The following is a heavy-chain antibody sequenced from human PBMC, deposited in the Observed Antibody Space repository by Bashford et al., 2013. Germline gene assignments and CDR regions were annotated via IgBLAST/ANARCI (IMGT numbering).Heavy chain of an antibody. CDR1: GYTFTDYY. J-gene: IGHJ4*02. V-gene: IGHV1-2*02. CDR3: ARAGWSGTWYPWYFDY. CDR2: INPNSGGT. Sequence: ASVKVSCKASGYTFTDYYMHWVRQAPGQGLEWMGWINPNSGGTDYAQKFQGRVTMTRDTSISTAYMELSRLRSDDTAVYYCARAGWSGTWYPWYFDYVGPGNPGPPSPQ. D-gene: IGHD6-13*01.